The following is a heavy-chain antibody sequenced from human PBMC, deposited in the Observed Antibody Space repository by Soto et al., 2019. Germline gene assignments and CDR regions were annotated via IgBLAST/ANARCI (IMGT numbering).Heavy chain of an antibody. CDR1: GGSISSSSYY. J-gene: IGHJ4*02. Sequence: PSETLSLTCTVSGGSISSSSYYWGWIRQPPGKGLEWIGSIYYSGSTYYNPSLKSRVTISVDTSKNQFSLKLSSVTAADTAVYYCARQKWGQRVLWGQGTLVTVAS. CDR2: IYYSGST. V-gene: IGHV4-39*01. D-gene: IGHD6-6*01. CDR3: ARQKWGQRVL.